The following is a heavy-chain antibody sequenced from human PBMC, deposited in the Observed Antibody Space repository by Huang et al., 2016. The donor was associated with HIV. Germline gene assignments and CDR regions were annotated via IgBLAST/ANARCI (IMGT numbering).Heavy chain of an antibody. J-gene: IGHJ4*02. CDR1: GYTFADYF. CDR2: LNPKNGAT. CDR3: TRDGVAPDEEFDY. Sequence: QVQLVQSGAAVKKPGASVKVSCKPSGYTFADYFIHRVRQATGQGLEWMAWLNPKNGATNDAQKCLGRVTVTGDTSINTAYMEFSGLTSDDTANYYCTRDGVAPDEEFDYWGQGTLIIVSS. V-gene: IGHV1-2*02. D-gene: IGHD5-12*01.